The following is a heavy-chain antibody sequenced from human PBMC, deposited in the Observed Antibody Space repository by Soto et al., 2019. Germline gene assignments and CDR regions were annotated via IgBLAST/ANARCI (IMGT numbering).Heavy chain of an antibody. V-gene: IGHV3-30-3*01. D-gene: IGHD3-3*01. CDR2: ISYDGSNK. J-gene: IGHJ6*02. CDR1: GFTFSSYA. CDR3: ERSPRYDFWSGYYFPTYYYYGMDV. Sequence: PGGSLRLSCAASGFTFSSYAMHWVRQAPGKGLEWVAVISYDGSNKYYADSVKGRFTISRDNSKNTLYLQMNSLRAEDTAVYYCERSPRYDFWSGYYFPTYYYYGMDVWGQGPTVTVSS.